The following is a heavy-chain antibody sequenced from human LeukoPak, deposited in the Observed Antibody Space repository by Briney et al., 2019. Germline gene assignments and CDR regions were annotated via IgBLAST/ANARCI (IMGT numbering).Heavy chain of an antibody. CDR3: ARFGYCSGGSCHSDYYYMDV. D-gene: IGHD2-15*01. V-gene: IGHV1-69*06. CDR1: GYTFTSYG. Sequence: GASVKVSCKASGYTFTSYGISWVRQAPGQGLEWMGGIIPIFGTANYAQKFQGRVTITADKSTSTAYMELSSLRSEDTAVYYCARFGYCSGGSCHSDYYYMDVWGKGTTVTVPS. J-gene: IGHJ6*03. CDR2: IIPIFGTA.